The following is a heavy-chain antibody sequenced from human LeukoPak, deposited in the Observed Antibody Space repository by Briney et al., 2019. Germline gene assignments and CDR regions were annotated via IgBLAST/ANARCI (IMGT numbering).Heavy chain of an antibody. CDR1: GFTFSSYA. D-gene: IGHD6-13*01. J-gene: IGHJ4*02. CDR3: VKDAGHFDY. V-gene: IGHV3-30*14. Sequence: PGGSLRLSCAASGFTFSSYAMHWVRQAPGKGLEWVAVISYDGSNKYYADSVKGRFTISRDNSKNTLYLQMSSLRAEDTAVYYCVKDAGHFDYWGQGTLVTVSS. CDR2: ISYDGSNK.